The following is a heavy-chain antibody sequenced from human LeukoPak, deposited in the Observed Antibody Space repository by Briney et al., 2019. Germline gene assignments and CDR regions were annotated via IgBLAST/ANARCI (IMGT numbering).Heavy chain of an antibody. V-gene: IGHV3-33*01. CDR3: ARDKNDYYYDSSGFENWFDP. J-gene: IGHJ5*02. CDR2: IWYDGSNK. Sequence: PGGSLRLSCAASGFTFSSYGMHWVRQTPGKGLEWVAVIWYDGSNKYYADSVKGRFTISRDNSKNTLYLQMNSLRAEDTAVYYCARDKNDYYYDSSGFENWFDPWGQGTLVTVSS. D-gene: IGHD3-22*01. CDR1: GFTFSSYG.